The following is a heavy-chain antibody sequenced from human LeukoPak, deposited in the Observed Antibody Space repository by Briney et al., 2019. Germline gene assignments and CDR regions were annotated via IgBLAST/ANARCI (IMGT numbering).Heavy chain of an antibody. D-gene: IGHD6-13*01. CDR2: IYYNGST. Sequence: SETLSLTCAVYGGSFSAYYWAWIRQPPGKGLEWIGNIYYNGSTNYNPSLKSRVTISLDTSKNQFSLKLTSVTAADTAVYYCARHRSSSWVYFHHWGQGTLLTVSS. CDR1: GGSFSAYY. J-gene: IGHJ1*01. V-gene: IGHV4-59*08. CDR3: ARHRSSSWVYFHH.